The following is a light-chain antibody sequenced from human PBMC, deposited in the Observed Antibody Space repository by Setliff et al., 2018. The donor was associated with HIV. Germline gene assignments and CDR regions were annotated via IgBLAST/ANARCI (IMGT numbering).Light chain of an antibody. V-gene: IGLV3-21*03. CDR2: DDN. Sequence: YELAQAPSVSVAPGKTARITCGGNNIGSKSVHWYQQKPGQAPVLVVYDDNDRPSGIPERFSGSNSGNTATLTISRVEAGDEADYYCQVWDSSSDLVVFGGGTKVTVL. CDR1: NIGSKS. J-gene: IGLJ2*01. CDR3: QVWDSSSDLVV.